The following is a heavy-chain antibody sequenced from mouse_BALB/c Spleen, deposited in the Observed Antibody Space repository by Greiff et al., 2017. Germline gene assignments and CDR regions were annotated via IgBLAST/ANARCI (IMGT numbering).Heavy chain of an antibody. Sequence: LVESGAELVRPGSSVKISCKASGYAFSSYWMNWVKQRPGQGLEWIGQIYPGDGDTNYNGKFKGKATLTADKSSSTAYMQLSSLTSEDSAVYFCASSGGNYSFDYWGQGTTLTVSS. CDR2: IYPGDGDT. CDR3: ASSGGNYSFDY. D-gene: IGHD2-1*01. CDR1: GYAFSSYW. V-gene: IGHV1-80*01. J-gene: IGHJ2*01.